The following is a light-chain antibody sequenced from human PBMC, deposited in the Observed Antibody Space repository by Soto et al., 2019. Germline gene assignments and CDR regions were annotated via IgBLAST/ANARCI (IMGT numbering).Light chain of an antibody. CDR2: DAS. Sequence: IVIAQSPTPLSLSPGAGVTPSRRASQSVSSNLAWYQQKPGQAPRLLIYDASTRATGIPARFSGSGSGTEFTLTISSLQSEDVSVYFCQHYNFWPHSFGQGTKVDIK. CDR1: QSVSSN. J-gene: IGKJ2*01. V-gene: IGKV3-15*01. CDR3: QHYNFWPHS.